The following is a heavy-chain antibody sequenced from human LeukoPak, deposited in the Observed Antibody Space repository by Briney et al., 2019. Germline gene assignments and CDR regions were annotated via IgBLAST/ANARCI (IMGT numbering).Heavy chain of an antibody. V-gene: IGHV4-61*02. D-gene: IGHD3-22*01. Sequence: SQTLSLTCTVSGGSISSGSYHWSWIRQPAGKGLEWIGRIYTSGSTNYNPSLKSRVTISVDTSKNQFSLKLSSVTAADTAVYYCARSSNYYDSSGYLAGWFDPWGQGTLVTVSS. CDR1: GGSISSGSYH. CDR2: IYTSGST. J-gene: IGHJ5*02. CDR3: ARSSNYYDSSGYLAGWFDP.